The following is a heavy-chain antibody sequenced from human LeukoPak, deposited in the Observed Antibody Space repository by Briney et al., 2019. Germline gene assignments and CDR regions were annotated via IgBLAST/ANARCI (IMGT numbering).Heavy chain of an antibody. CDR2: INPNTGRT. V-gene: IGHV1-2*02. CDR1: GYTFTGYY. Sequence: GASVKVSCKASGYTFTGYYMHWVRQAPGQGLEWMGWINPNTGRTNYAQNFQGRVTMTRDTSISTVYMELSRLRSDDTAVYYCARAPPITRGPFDPWGQGTLVTVSS. J-gene: IGHJ5*02. CDR3: ARAPPITRGPFDP. D-gene: IGHD3-10*01.